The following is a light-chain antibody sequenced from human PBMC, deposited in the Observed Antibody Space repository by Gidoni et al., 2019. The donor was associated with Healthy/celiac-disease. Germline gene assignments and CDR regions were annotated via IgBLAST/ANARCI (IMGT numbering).Light chain of an antibody. CDR2: AAA. J-gene: IGKJ2*04. Sequence: DIQMTQSPSSLSASVGDRVTITCRASQSLSSYLNWYQQKPWKAPKLLIYAAASLQSGVPSRFSGSGSGTDFTLTISSLQPEDFATYYCQQSYSTPLCSFGQGTKLEIK. V-gene: IGKV1-39*01. CDR1: QSLSSY. CDR3: QQSYSTPLCS.